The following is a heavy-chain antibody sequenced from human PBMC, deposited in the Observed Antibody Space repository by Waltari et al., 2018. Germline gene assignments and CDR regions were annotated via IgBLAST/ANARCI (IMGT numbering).Heavy chain of an antibody. CDR2: IYYSGST. V-gene: IGHV4-39*01. Sequence: QLQLQESGPGLVKPSETLSLTCTVPGGSISSSSYYWGWIRQPPGKGLEWIGSIYYSGSTYYNPSLKSRVTISVDTSKNQFSLKLSSVTAADTAVYYCARPRYYYDSSGYRDYWYFDLWGRGTLVTVSS. D-gene: IGHD3-22*01. CDR3: ARPRYYYDSSGYRDYWYFDL. J-gene: IGHJ2*01. CDR1: GGSISSSSYY.